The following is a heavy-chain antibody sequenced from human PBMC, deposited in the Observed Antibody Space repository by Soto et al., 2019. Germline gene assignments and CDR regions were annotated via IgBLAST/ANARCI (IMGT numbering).Heavy chain of an antibody. J-gene: IGHJ4*02. CDR1: GDSFISFC. CDR3: ARLPGIGVAAAY. Sequence: PGVSMRIPCKVSGDSFISFCIRWVRQMTGKCLEWMGRIDPSDSYTNYSPSFQGHVTISADKSISTAYLQCSSLKASDTGMYYCARLPGIGVAAAYWGQRSLVSASS. D-gene: IGHD6-19*01. CDR2: IDPSDSYT. V-gene: IGHV5-10-1*01.